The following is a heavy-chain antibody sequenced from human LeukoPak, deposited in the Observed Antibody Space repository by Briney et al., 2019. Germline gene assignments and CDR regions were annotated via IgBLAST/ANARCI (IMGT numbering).Heavy chain of an antibody. CDR1: GDSISSGIHY. Sequence: SQTLSLTCAVSGDSISSGIHYWNWIRQRPGNGLEWIGYIFHTGSTYYNPSLKSRVTISVDTSKSQFSLKLTSVTAADTAVYYRARSPGIWNEYGRLEYWGQGALVTVSS. J-gene: IGHJ4*02. V-gene: IGHV4-31*11. D-gene: IGHD1-1*01. CDR2: IFHTGST. CDR3: ARSPGIWNEYGRLEY.